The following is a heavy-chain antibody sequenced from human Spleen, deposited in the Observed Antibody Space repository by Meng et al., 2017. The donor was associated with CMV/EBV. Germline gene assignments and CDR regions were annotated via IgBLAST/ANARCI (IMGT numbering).Heavy chain of an antibody. CDR1: GGSISNNDYY. Sequence: SETLSLTCTVSGGSISNNDYYWGWIRQPPGKGLEWIGSIYYGGSTYYNPSLKSRVTISVDTSKNQFSLKLDSVTAADTAVYYCARGEIYPLYFDYWGQGTLVTVSS. CDR3: ARGEIYPLYFDY. J-gene: IGHJ4*02. CDR2: IYYGGST. D-gene: IGHD2-21*01. V-gene: IGHV4-39*01.